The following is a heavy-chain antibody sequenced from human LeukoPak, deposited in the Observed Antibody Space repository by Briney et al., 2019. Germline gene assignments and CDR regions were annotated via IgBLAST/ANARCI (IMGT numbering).Heavy chain of an antibody. Sequence: ASVKVSCKASGYTFTGYYMHWVRQAPGQGLGWMGWINPNSGGTNYAQKFQGRVTMTRDTSISTAYMELSRLRSDDTAVYYCARGSHIVVVTALYWGQGTLVTVSS. D-gene: IGHD2-21*02. V-gene: IGHV1-2*02. CDR3: ARGSHIVVVTALY. J-gene: IGHJ4*02. CDR2: INPNSGGT. CDR1: GYTFTGYY.